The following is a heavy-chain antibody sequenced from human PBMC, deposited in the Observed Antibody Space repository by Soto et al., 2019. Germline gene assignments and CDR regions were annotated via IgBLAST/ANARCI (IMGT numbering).Heavy chain of an antibody. CDR2: MFYSGST. CDR1: GGSVNSDSHY. D-gene: IGHD2-8*02. J-gene: IGHJ4*02. V-gene: IGHV4-61*01. Sequence: PSESLSLTCTVSGGSVNSDSHYWSWLRQPPGKGLEWIGHMFYSGSTNYNPSLKSRVTISGDTSKNQFSLKLSSVTAADTAVYYCARLVRSLHFDYWGQGTPVTVSS. CDR3: ARLVRSLHFDY.